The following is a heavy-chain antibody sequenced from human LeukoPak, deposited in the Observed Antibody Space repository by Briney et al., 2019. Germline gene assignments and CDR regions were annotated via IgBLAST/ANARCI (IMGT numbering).Heavy chain of an antibody. CDR2: IFTSGIA. Sequence: SETLSLTCTVSGGSIGIYYWNWIRQPAGRGLEWIGRIFTSGIANYNPSLKSRVTMSVDTSKNQFSLNLSSVTAADTAVYYCAREISGTYYNPLGYMDVWGKGTTVTVSS. CDR1: GGSIGIYY. J-gene: IGHJ6*03. CDR3: AREISGTYYNPLGYMDV. D-gene: IGHD3-10*01. V-gene: IGHV4-4*07.